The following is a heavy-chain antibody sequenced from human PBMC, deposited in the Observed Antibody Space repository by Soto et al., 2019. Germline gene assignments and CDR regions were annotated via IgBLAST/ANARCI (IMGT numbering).Heavy chain of an antibody. Sequence: LRLSCAASGFPFINYAMSWARQAPGKGLEWVSAISGSGGSTYYADSVNGRFTISRDNTKNTLYLQMNSLRADDTAVYYCAKVHYYDGSGSYHYYGMDVWGQGTTVTVSS. CDR2: ISGSGGST. CDR3: AKVHYYDGSGSYHYYGMDV. V-gene: IGHV3-23*01. D-gene: IGHD3-22*01. CDR1: GFPFINYA. J-gene: IGHJ6*02.